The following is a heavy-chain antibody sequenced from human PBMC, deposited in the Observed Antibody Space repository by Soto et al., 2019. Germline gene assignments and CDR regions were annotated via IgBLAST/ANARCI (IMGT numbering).Heavy chain of an antibody. CDR2: IFSNDEK. Sequence: SGLTLVNPTETLTLTCTVSGFSLSNARMGVSWIRQPPGKALEWLAHIFSNDEKSYSTSLKSRLTISKDTSKSQVVLTMTNMDPVDTATYYGARILRGFGEFQRAVRMDVWGQGTTVTVSS. CDR3: ARILRGFGEFQRAVRMDV. J-gene: IGHJ6*02. D-gene: IGHD3-10*01. V-gene: IGHV2-26*01. CDR1: GFSLSNARMG.